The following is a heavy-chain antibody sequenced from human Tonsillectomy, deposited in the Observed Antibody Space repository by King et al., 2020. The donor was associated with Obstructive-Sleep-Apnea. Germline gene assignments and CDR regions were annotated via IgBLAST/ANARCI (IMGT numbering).Heavy chain of an antibody. CDR2: MFTSGGT. Sequence: QLQESGPGLVKPSETLSPTCTVSGGSISSYSWAWIRQPAGEGLGWVWRMFTSGGTNCNPSLQSRVTMSVDTSKNPFSLKLSSVTAADTAVYYCARDVPYDWLVPYYYYGMDVWGQGTTVTVSS. J-gene: IGHJ6*02. V-gene: IGHV4-4*07. D-gene: IGHD3-9*01. CDR1: GGSISSYS. CDR3: ARDVPYDWLVPYYYYGMDV.